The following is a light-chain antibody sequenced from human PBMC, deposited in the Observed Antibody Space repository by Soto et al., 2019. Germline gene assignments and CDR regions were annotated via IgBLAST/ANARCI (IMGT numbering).Light chain of an antibody. V-gene: IGKV3-15*01. J-gene: IGKJ1*01. CDR1: QSVSSN. Sequence: EIVMTQSPATLSVSPGERATLSCKASQSVSSNLAWYQQKPVQAPRLLIYGASTRATGIPARFSGSGSGTDFTLTISRLEPEDFAVYYCQQYGSSGTFGQGTKVDIK. CDR2: GAS. CDR3: QQYGSSGT.